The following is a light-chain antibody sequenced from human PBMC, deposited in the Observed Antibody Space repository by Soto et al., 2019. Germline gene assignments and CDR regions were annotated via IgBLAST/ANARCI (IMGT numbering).Light chain of an antibody. Sequence: QSALTQPRSVSGSPGQSVTISCTGSSSDVGNYNYVSWYQQYPGKAPKLLISDVNRRPSGVPDRFSGSKSGNTASLTISGLQAEDEADYYCCSYAGSYILMFGGGTKLTVL. CDR1: SSDVGNYNY. J-gene: IGLJ3*02. V-gene: IGLV2-11*01. CDR3: CSYAGSYILM. CDR2: DVN.